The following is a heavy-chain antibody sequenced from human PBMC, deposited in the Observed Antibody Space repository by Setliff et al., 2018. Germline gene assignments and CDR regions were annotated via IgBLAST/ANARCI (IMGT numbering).Heavy chain of an antibody. CDR1: GGSVSGTSHY. Sequence: PSETLSLTCNVSGGSVSGTSHYWGWIRQPPGKGMEWIGSVYYSGYTYYNPSLQSRVTISVDMSKNQFSMKLTSVTAADTAVYYCARVDFTMIQGVLGLWGQGTLVTVSS. CDR2: VYYSGYT. D-gene: IGHD3-10*01. J-gene: IGHJ1*01. CDR3: ARVDFTMIQGVLGL. V-gene: IGHV4-39*07.